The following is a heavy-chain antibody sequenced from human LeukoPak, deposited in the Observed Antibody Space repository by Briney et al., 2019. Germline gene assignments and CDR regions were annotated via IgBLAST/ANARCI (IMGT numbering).Heavy chain of an antibody. Sequence: PGGSLRLSCAASGFTFSSYSMSWVRQAPGKGLEWVSVIYSGGSTYYADSVKGRFTISRDNSKNTLYLQMNSLRAEDTAVYYCARGWGSFDYWGQGTLVTVSS. V-gene: IGHV3-66*01. J-gene: IGHJ4*02. D-gene: IGHD7-27*01. CDR3: ARGWGSFDY. CDR1: GFTFSSYS. CDR2: IYSGGST.